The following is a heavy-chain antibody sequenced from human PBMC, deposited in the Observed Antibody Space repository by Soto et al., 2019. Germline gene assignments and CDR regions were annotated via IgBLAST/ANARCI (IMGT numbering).Heavy chain of an antibody. V-gene: IGHV3-30-3*01. Sequence: GGSLRLSCAASGFSFSISPMHWVRQAPGKGPEWVALISYDGTNKFYADSVKGRFTISRDNSKSTLYLQVDSLRPEDAAVYYCARDPKTSGGQHWAFNYFDSWGKGTLVTVSS. CDR2: ISYDGTNK. CDR3: ARDPKTSGGQHWAFNYFDS. J-gene: IGHJ4*02. D-gene: IGHD7-27*01. CDR1: GFSFSISP.